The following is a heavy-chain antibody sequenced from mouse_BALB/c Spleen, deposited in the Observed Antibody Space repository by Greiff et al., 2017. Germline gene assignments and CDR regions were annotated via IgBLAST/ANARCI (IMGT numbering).Heavy chain of an antibody. CDR3: ARLTARATAWFAY. J-gene: IGHJ3*01. CDR2: ISYSGSA. D-gene: IGHD3-2*01. CDR1: GDSITSGY. V-gene: IGHV3-8*02. Sequence: EVQVVESGPSLVKPSQTLSLTCSVTGDSITSGYWNWIRKFPGNKLEYMGYISYSGSAYYNPSLKSRISITRDTSKNQYYLQLNSVTTEDTATYYCARLTARATAWFAYWGQGTLVTVSA.